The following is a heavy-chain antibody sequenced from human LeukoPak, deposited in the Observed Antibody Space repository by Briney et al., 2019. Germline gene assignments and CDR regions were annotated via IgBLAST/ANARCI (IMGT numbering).Heavy chain of an antibody. D-gene: IGHD1-7*01. J-gene: IGHJ5*02. CDR1: GGSFSSGSFY. V-gene: IGHV4-61*02. Sequence: PSETLPLTCTVSGGSFSSGSFYWSWIRQPAGKGLEWIGRMFTSGSTNYNPSPKSRVTISVDTSKNQFSLKLSSVTAADTAVYYCARTPRITGTSNWFGPWGQGTLVTVSS. CDR3: ARTPRITGTSNWFGP. CDR2: MFTSGST.